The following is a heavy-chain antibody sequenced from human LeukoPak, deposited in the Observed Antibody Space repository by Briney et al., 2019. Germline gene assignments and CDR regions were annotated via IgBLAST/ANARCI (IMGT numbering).Heavy chain of an antibody. CDR2: INHSGSTT. CDR3: ARWSAAVPKMFDP. Sequence: SSETLSLTCAVYGGSFGDYYWTWIRQSPGKGLEWIGGINHSGSTTNYNPFLKSRSTISVDASKNQFSLSLTSVTAADTAVYYCARWSAAVPKMFDPWGLGTLVTVSS. CDR1: GGSFGDYY. V-gene: IGHV4-34*04. J-gene: IGHJ5*02. D-gene: IGHD6-13*01.